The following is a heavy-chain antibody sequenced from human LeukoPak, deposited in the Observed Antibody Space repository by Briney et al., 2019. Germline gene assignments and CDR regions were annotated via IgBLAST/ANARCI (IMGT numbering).Heavy chain of an antibody. D-gene: IGHD3-22*01. CDR3: AREAPRGYYYDSSGFAFDI. CDR2: IIPIFGTA. J-gene: IGHJ3*02. Sequence: SVKVSCKASGGTFSSYAISWVRQAPGQGLEWMGGIIPIFGTANYAQKFQGRVTITTDESTSTAYMELSSLRSEDTAVYYCAREAPRGYYYDSSGFAFDIWGQGTMVTVSS. V-gene: IGHV1-69*05. CDR1: GGTFSSYA.